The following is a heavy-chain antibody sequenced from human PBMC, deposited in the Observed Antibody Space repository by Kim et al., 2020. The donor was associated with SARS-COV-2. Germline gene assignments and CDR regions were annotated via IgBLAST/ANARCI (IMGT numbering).Heavy chain of an antibody. J-gene: IGHJ3*02. V-gene: IGHV3-33*06. D-gene: IGHD6-19*01. CDR3: AKGSSGWYFSAFDI. Sequence: ADSVKGRFTISRDNSKNTLYLQLNSLRAEDTAVYYCAKGSSGWYFSAFDIWGQGTMVTVSS.